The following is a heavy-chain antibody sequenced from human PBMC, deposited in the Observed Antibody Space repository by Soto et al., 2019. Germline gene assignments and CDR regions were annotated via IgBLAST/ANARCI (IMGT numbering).Heavy chain of an antibody. D-gene: IGHD2-2*01. CDR3: STSPIADIVVVPAANWFEP. CDR1: GYTLTELS. CDR2: FDPEDGET. V-gene: IGHV1-24*01. Sequence: ASVKVSCKVSGYTLTELSMHWVRQAPGKGLEWMGGFDPEDGETIYAQKFQGRVTMTEDTSTDTGYMELSSLRSEYTAVYYCSTSPIADIVVVPAANWFEPWVQGTLVTVSS. J-gene: IGHJ5*02.